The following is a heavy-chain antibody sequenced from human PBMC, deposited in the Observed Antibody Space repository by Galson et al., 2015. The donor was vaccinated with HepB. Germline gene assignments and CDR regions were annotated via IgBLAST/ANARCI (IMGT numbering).Heavy chain of an antibody. CDR3: ARVALIAAAGTVWFDP. V-gene: IGHV6-1*01. J-gene: IGHJ5*02. Sequence: CAISGDSVSSNSAAWNWIRQSPSRGLEWLGRTYYRSKWYNDYAVSVKSRITINPDTSKNQFSLQLNSVTPEDTAVHYCARVALIAAAGTVWFDPWGQGTLVTVSS. CDR1: GDSVSSNSAA. CDR2: TYYRSKWYN. D-gene: IGHD6-13*01.